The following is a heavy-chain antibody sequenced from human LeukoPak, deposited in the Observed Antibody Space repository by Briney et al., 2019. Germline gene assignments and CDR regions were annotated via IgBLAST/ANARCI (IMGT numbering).Heavy chain of an antibody. V-gene: IGHV1-2*02. J-gene: IGHJ5*02. CDR2: IIPTSGGT. CDR3: ARDVRHRYCSSTSCYRGWFDP. D-gene: IGHD2-2*01. Sequence: ASVKVSCKASGYTFSGYYMHWVRQAPGQGLEWMGWIIPTSGGTNYAQKFQGRVTITADESTSTAYMELSSLRSEDTAVYYCARDVRHRYCSSTSCYRGWFDPWGQGTLVTVSS. CDR1: GYTFSGYY.